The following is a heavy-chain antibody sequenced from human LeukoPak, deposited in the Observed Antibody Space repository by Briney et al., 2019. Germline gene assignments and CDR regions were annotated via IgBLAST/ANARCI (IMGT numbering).Heavy chain of an antibody. V-gene: IGHV3-21*01. CDR1: GFTFSSYS. D-gene: IGHD3-22*01. CDR3: ARDRRSAGSSGYYDY. J-gene: IGHJ4*02. CDR2: ISSSSSYI. Sequence: PGGSLRLSCAASGFTFSSYSMNWVRQAPGKGLEWVSSISSSSSYIYYADSVKSRFTISRDNAKNSLYLQMNSLRAEDTAVYYCARDRRSAGSSGYYDYWGQGTLVTVSS.